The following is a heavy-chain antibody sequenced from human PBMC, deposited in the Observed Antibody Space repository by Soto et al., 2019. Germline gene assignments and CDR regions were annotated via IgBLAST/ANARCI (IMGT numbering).Heavy chain of an antibody. CDR3: ARDISGSSSGGVDY. Sequence: EVQLVESGGGLVKPGGSLRLSCAASGFTFSSYSMNWVRQAPGKGLEWVSSISSSSSYIYYADSVKGRFTISRDNAKNSLYLQMNSLRAEDTAVYYCARDISGSSSGGVDYWGQGTLVTVSS. CDR2: ISSSSSYI. V-gene: IGHV3-21*01. D-gene: IGHD6-6*01. J-gene: IGHJ4*02. CDR1: GFTFSSYS.